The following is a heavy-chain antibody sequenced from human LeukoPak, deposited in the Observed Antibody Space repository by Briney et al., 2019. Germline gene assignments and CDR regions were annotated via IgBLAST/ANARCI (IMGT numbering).Heavy chain of an antibody. V-gene: IGHV4-38-2*02. J-gene: IGHJ4*02. CDR2: IYHSGST. Sequence: SETLSLTCTVSGYSISSGYYWGWIRQPPGKGLEWVGSIYHSGSTYYNPSLKSRVTISVDTSKNQFSLKLSSVTAADTAVYYCARGLTSSGWYVGGAHFDYWGQGTLVTVSS. CDR3: ARGLTSSGWYVGGAHFDY. D-gene: IGHD6-19*01. CDR1: GYSISSGYY.